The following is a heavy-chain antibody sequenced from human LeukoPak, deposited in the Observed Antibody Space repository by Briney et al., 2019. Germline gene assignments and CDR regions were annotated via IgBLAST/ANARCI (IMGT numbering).Heavy chain of an antibody. D-gene: IGHD2-8*01. CDR2: ISPHSHTT. CDR1: GYTFNNYF. J-gene: IGHJ4*02. CDR3: ARGRSMYY. V-gene: IGHV1-18*01. Sequence: ASVKVSCKASGYTFNNYFISWVRQAPGRGLEWVGWISPHSHTTHYAEKVQGRVTMTTDTSTTTVYVELRSLRSDDTAVYFCARGRSMYYWGQGTPVTVSS.